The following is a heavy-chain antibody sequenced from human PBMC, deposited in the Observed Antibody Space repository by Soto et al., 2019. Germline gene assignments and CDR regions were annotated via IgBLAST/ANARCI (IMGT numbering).Heavy chain of an antibody. CDR1: GGTFSSYA. CDR3: ARADPTLYCSGGSCPNWFDP. V-gene: IGHV1-69*01. D-gene: IGHD2-15*01. J-gene: IGHJ5*02. CDR2: IIPIFGTA. Sequence: QVQLVQSGAEVKKPGSSVKVSCKASGGTFSSYAISWVRQAPGQGLEWMGGIIPIFGTANYAQKFQGRVTITADESTRTAYMELSSLRSEDTAVYYCARADPTLYCSGGSCPNWFDPWGQGTLVTVSS.